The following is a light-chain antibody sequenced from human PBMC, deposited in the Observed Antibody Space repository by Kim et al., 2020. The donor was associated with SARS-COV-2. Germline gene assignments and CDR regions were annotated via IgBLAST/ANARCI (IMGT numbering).Light chain of an antibody. Sequence: PGERATLSCRASQSVTSTHLAWYHQEPGQAPRLVLYGASTRATGVPDRFSGSGSGTDFTLTISRLEPEDFGVYYCQQYGSSLITFGGGTKVDIK. V-gene: IGKV3-20*01. CDR3: QQYGSSLIT. J-gene: IGKJ4*01. CDR1: QSVTSTH. CDR2: GAS.